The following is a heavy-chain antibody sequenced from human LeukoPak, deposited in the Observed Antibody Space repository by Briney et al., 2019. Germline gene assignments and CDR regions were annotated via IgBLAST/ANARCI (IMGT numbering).Heavy chain of an antibody. D-gene: IGHD2-21*01. V-gene: IGHV1-2*02. CDR1: GYSFTDYY. J-gene: IGHJ5*02. Sequence: ASVKVSCKTSGYSFTDYYMHWVRQAPGQGLEWMGWINPNSGGTSSAHQGRVTMTRDTSITTVYMEVSWLTSGDTAIYYCARADRLHGGPYLIGPWGQGTLVTVSS. CDR2: INPNSGGT. CDR3: ARADRLHGGPYLIGP.